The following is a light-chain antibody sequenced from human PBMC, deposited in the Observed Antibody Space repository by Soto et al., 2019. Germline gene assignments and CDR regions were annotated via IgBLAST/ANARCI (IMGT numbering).Light chain of an antibody. CDR3: QQYGSSPGFT. CDR1: QSVSSSY. J-gene: IGKJ3*01. Sequence: EIVLTQSPGTLSLSPGERATLSCRASQSVSSSYLAWYQQKPGQAPRLLIYAASSRATGIPDRFSGSGSGTDFTLTISRREPEDFAVYYCQQYGSSPGFTFGPGTKVDIK. V-gene: IGKV3-20*01. CDR2: AAS.